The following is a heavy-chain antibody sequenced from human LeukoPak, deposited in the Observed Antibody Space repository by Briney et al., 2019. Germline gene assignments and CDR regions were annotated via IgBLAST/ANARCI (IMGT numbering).Heavy chain of an antibody. CDR2: IKEDGSES. V-gene: IGHV3-7*01. J-gene: IGHJ4*02. D-gene: IGHD2-21*01. CDR3: ATDLGHSIHYFVS. Sequence: PGGSLRLSCVVSGFPFSSDWMTWVRQAPGKGLEWVANIKEDGSESYYVDSVKGRFTISRDNGKNSLYLHMHSLGAEDTAVYYCATDLGHSIHYFVSWGQGTLVTVSS. CDR1: GFPFSSDW.